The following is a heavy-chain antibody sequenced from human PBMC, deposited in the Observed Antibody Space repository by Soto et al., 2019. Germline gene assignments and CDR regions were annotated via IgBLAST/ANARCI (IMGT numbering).Heavy chain of an antibody. CDR2: IYYSGST. CDR3: ARPFYDSSGYYYDI. Sequence: QLQLQESGPGLVKPSETLSLTCTVSGGSISSSSYYWGWIRQPPGKGLEWIGSIYYSGSTYYNPSRKSRVTISVDTSKNQFSLKLSSVTAADTAVYYCARPFYDSSGYYYDIWGQGTMVTVSS. J-gene: IGHJ3*02. D-gene: IGHD3-22*01. CDR1: GGSISSSSYY. V-gene: IGHV4-39*01.